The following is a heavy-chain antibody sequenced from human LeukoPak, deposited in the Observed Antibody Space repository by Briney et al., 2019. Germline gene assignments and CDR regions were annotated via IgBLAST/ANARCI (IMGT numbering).Heavy chain of an antibody. CDR3: ARSYTRYSSSWYYYYYGMDV. CDR2: INHSGST. D-gene: IGHD6-13*01. J-gene: IGHJ6*02. CDR1: GGSFSGYY. Sequence: SETLSLTCTVYGGSFSGYYWSWIRQPPGKGLEWIGEINHSGSTNYNPSLKSRVTISVDTSKNQFSLKLSSVTAADTAVYYCARSYTRYSSSWYYYYYGMDVWGQGTTVTVSS. V-gene: IGHV4-34*01.